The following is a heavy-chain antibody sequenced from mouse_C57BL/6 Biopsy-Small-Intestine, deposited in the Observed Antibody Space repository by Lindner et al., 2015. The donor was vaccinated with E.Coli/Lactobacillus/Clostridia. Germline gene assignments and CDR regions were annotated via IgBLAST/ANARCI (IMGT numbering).Heavy chain of an antibody. V-gene: IGHV1-81*01. CDR2: MNPNSGNT. Sequence: SVKVSCKASGYTFTSYDINWVRQATGQGLEWMGWMNPNSGNTGYAQKFQGRVTMTRDTSISTAYLELTSLRSEDTAVYYCARDYGGNSGWFDPWGQGTLVTVSS. D-gene: IGHD1-1*01. J-gene: IGHJ4*01. CDR1: GYTFTSYD. CDR3: ARDYGGNSGWFDP.